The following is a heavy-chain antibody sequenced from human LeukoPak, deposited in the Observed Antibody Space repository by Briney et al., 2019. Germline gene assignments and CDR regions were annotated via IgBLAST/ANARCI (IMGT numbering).Heavy chain of an antibody. CDR3: ARGLSYDSSGYYQGGFDY. Sequence: ASVKVSCKASGGTFSSYAISWVRQAPGQGLEWMGGIIPIFGTANYAQKFQGGVTITTDESTSTAYMELSSLRSEDTAVYYCARGLSYDSSGYYQGGFDYWGQGTLVTVSS. CDR2: IIPIFGTA. CDR1: GGTFSSYA. V-gene: IGHV1-69*05. J-gene: IGHJ4*02. D-gene: IGHD3-22*01.